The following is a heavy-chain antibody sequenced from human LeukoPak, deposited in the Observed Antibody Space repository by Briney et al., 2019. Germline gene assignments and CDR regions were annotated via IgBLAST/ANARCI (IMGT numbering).Heavy chain of an antibody. J-gene: IGHJ6*03. CDR2: IYYSGST. CDR1: GGSISSYY. V-gene: IGHV4-59*01. D-gene: IGHD3-9*01. Sequence: SETLSLTCTVSGGSISSYYWSWIRQPPGKGLEWIGYIYYSGSTNYNPSLKSRVTISVDTSKNQFSLKLSSVTAADTAVYYCARDRSPYYDILTGYSYYYYYMDVWGKGTTVTASS. CDR3: ARDRSPYYDILTGYSYYYYYMDV.